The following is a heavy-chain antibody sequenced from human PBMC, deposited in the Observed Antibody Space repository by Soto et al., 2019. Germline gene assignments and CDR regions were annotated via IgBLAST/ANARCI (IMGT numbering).Heavy chain of an antibody. J-gene: IGHJ4*02. V-gene: IGHV3-30*18. D-gene: IGHD2-2*01. CDR3: AKARDNVFVPDANPHDY. CDR1: GFTFSSHG. CDR2: ISYDGSNK. Sequence: PGGSPRPSFAASGFTFSSHGLPLGRPAPGKGLEWGAVISYDGSNKYYADSVKGRFTISRDNSKNTLYLQMNSLRAEDTAVYYCAKARDNVFVPDANPHDYWGQGTLVTVS.